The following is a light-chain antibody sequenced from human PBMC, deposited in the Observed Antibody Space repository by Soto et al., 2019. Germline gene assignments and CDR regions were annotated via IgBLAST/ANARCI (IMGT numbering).Light chain of an antibody. CDR2: DAF. CDR3: PQRSNWPLS. V-gene: IGKV3-11*01. Sequence: EIVLTQSPATLSLSPGERATLSCSASQSLITYLAWYQQKPGQAPRLLIYDAFNRATGIPARFSGSGSGTDFTLTISSLEPEDVAVYYCPQRSNWPLSFCGGTKVDI. J-gene: IGKJ4*01. CDR1: QSLITY.